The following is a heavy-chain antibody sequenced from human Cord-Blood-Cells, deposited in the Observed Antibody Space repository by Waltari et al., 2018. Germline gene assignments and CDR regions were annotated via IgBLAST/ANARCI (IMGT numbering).Heavy chain of an antibody. J-gene: IGHJ4*02. Sequence: EVQLVESGGGLIQPGGSLRLPCAASWFTVRRTYTSWICQAPGKGLEWVSVIYSGGSTYYADSVKGRFTISRDNSKNTLYLQMNSLRAEDTAVYYCACSSSWYRGPFDYWGQGTLVTVSS. CDR2: IYSGGST. V-gene: IGHV3-53*01. CDR3: ACSSSWYRGPFDY. CDR1: WFTVRRTY. D-gene: IGHD6-13*01.